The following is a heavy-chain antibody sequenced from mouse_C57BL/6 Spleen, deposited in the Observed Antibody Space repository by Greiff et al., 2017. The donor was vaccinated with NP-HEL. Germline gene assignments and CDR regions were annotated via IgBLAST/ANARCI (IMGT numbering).Heavy chain of an antibody. Sequence: EVMLVESGGGLVQPGGSMKLSCVASGFTFSNYWMNWVRQSPEKGLEWVAQIRLKSDNYATHYAESVKGRFTISRDDSKSSVYLQMNNLRAEDTGIYYCTGRAYFDYWGQGTTLTVSS. CDR1: GFTFSNYW. D-gene: IGHD3-1*01. CDR3: TGRAYFDY. CDR2: IRLKSDNYAT. J-gene: IGHJ2*01. V-gene: IGHV6-3*01.